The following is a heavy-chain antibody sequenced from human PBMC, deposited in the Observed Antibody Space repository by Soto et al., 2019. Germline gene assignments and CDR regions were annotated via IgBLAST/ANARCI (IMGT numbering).Heavy chain of an antibody. J-gene: IGHJ6*02. CDR1: GGTFSSYA. D-gene: IGHD3-3*01. Sequence: GASVKVSCKASGGTFSSYAISWVRQAPGQGLEWMGGIIPIFGTANYAQKFQGRVTITADESTSTAYMVLSSLRSEDTAVYYCARGEVMGPYYYYGRDVWGQGTTVTVSS. CDR2: IIPIFGTA. V-gene: IGHV1-69*13. CDR3: ARGEVMGPYYYYGRDV.